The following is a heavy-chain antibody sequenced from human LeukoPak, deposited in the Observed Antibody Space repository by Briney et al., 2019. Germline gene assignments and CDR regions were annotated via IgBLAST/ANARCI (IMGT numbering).Heavy chain of an antibody. V-gene: IGHV4-4*02. J-gene: IGHJ5*02. CDR3: ARGRSWYGGVWFDP. CDR1: GGSISSSNW. CDR2: INHSGST. D-gene: IGHD6-13*01. Sequence: SGTLSLTCAVSGGSISSSNWWSWVRQPPGKGLEWIGEINHSGSTNYNPSLKSRVTISVDTSKNQFSLKLSSVTAADTAVYYCARGRSWYGGVWFDPWGQGTLVTVSS.